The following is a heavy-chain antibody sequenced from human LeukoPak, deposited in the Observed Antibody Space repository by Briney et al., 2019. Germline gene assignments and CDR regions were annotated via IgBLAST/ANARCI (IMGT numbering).Heavy chain of an antibody. CDR2: ISYDGSNK. J-gene: IGHJ4*02. Sequence: SGGSLRLSCAASGFTFSSYGMHWVRQAPGEGLEWVAVISYDGSNKYYADSVKGRFSISRDNSRNTLYLQMNSLRAEDTAIYYCARMLRTTLRGVEGHFDTWGQGTLVTVSS. CDR1: GFTFSSYG. CDR3: ARMLRTTLRGVEGHFDT. D-gene: IGHD3-10*01. V-gene: IGHV3-30*03.